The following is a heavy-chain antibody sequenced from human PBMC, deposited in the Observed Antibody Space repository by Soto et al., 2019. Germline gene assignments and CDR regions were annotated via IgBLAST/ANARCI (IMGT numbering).Heavy chain of an antibody. CDR2: MNMDGNRI. D-gene: IGHD5-18*01. CDR3: VRGDGDRDDGHGYLGRH. J-gene: IGHJ4*02. Sequence: SLRLSCAASGFTFSSYWMHWVRQAPGKGLEWVSRMNMDGNRISYVDSVKGRCTISRDNAKNTFYMEMNSARVEDTAVYYCVRGDGDRDDGHGYLGRHWGQGSLVTVSS. CDR1: GFTFSSYW. V-gene: IGHV3-74*01.